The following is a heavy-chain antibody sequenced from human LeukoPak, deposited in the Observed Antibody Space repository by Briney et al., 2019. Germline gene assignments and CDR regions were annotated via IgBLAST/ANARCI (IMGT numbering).Heavy chain of an antibody. CDR3: ARESLPYITGANWFDP. Sequence: SGTLFLTCTVSGGSISTHYWSWIRQPPGKGLEWIGYIYYTGNTNCNPSLKSRVTISIDASKNQFSLTLSSVTAADTAVYYCARESLPYITGANWFDPWGQGTLVTVSS. CDR1: GGSISTHY. CDR2: IYYTGNT. D-gene: IGHD1-20*01. J-gene: IGHJ5*02. V-gene: IGHV4-59*11.